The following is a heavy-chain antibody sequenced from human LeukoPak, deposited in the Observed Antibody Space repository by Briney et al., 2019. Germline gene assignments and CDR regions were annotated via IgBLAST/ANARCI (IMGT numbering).Heavy chain of an antibody. CDR1: GGSLSTHH. D-gene: IGHD2-2*01. J-gene: IGHJ4*02. V-gene: IGHV4-59*11. CDR3: ASGYCSSTSCSIDY. CDR2: ISDSGST. Sequence: SETLSLTCVVSGGSLSTHHWSWIRQSPGRGLEWIGYISDSGSTNYNPSLKSRVTISVDTSKNQFSLKLSSVTAADTAVYYCASGYCSSTSCSIDYWGQGTLVTVSS.